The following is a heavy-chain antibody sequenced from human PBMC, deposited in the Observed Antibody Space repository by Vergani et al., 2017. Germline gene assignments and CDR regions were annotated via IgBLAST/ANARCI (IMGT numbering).Heavy chain of an antibody. J-gene: IGHJ4*02. Sequence: EVQLLESGGGLVQPGGSLRLSGTASGFPFRSYAMSWVRQAPGKGLEWVSAIRGSGGSTYSADSVKGRFTISRDNSKNTLYLQMNSLRAEDTAVYYCAKGPPEWELGIFDYWGQGTLVTVSS. CDR3: AKGPPEWELGIFDY. D-gene: IGHD1-26*01. CDR2: IRGSGGST. CDR1: GFPFRSYA. V-gene: IGHV3-23*01.